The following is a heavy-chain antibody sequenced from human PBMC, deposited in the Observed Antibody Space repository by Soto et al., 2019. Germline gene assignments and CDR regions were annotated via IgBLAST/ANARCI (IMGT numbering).Heavy chain of an antibody. Sequence: SETLSLTCAVSGGSISSSNWWSWVRQPPGKGLEWIGEIFHSGSTNYNPSLKSRVTISVDKSKNQFSLKLSSVTAADTAVYYCARRGDGYNLYYFDYWGQGTLVTVSS. J-gene: IGHJ4*02. D-gene: IGHD5-12*01. CDR3: ARRGDGYNLYYFDY. CDR2: IFHSGST. V-gene: IGHV4-4*02. CDR1: GGSISSSNW.